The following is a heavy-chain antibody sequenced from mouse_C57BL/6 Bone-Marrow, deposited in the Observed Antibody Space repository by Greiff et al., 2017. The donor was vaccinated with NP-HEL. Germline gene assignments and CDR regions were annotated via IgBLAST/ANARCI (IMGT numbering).Heavy chain of an antibody. CDR2: IWGVGST. J-gene: IGHJ3*01. V-gene: IGHV2-6*01. Sequence: VQGVESGPGLVAPSQSLSITCTVSGFSLTSYGVDWVRQSPGKGLEWLGVIWGVGSTNYNSALKSRLSISKDNSKSQVFLKMNSLQTDDTAMYYCASDLRLGGPFAYWGQGTLVTVSA. CDR1: GFSLTSYG. D-gene: IGHD2-4*01. CDR3: ASDLRLGGPFAY.